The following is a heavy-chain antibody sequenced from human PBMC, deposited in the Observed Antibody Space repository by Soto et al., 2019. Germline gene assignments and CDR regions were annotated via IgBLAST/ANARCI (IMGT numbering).Heavy chain of an antibody. CDR2: INPNSGGT. CDR1: GYTFTGCY. Sequence: ASVKVSCKASGYTFTGCYMHWVRQAPGQGLEWMGWINPNSGGTNYAQKFQGRVTMTRDTSISTAYMELSRLRSDDTAVYYCARERAGGSGWTSGWFDPWGQGTLVTVSS. V-gene: IGHV1-2*02. J-gene: IGHJ5*02. CDR3: ARERAGGSGWTSGWFDP. D-gene: IGHD6-19*01.